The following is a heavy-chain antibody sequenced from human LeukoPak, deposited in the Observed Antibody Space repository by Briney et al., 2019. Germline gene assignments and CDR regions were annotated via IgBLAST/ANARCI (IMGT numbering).Heavy chain of an antibody. Sequence: GGSLRLSCEASGFTVSSNYMSWVRQAPGKGLEWVSFILTGGTTYYAESVRGRFSISRDSSRNTVYLQMNSLRAEDTAVYYCARVFQRDGSNLNWFDLWGQGTLVTVSS. CDR3: ARVFQRDGSNLNWFDL. CDR1: GFTVSSNY. V-gene: IGHV3-53*01. J-gene: IGHJ5*02. D-gene: IGHD5-24*01. CDR2: ILTGGTT.